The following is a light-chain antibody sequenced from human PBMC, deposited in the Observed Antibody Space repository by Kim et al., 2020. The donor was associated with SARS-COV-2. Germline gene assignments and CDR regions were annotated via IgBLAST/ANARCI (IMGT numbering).Light chain of an antibody. J-gene: IGLJ2*01. CDR2: RNN. V-gene: IGLV1-47*01. Sequence: ELTQPPSASGTPGQRVTISCSGSSSNIGSNYVYWYQQLPGTAPKLLIYRNNQRPSGVPDRFSGSKSGTSASLAISGLRSEDEADYYCAAWDDSLGVVFGGGTQLTVL. CDR3: AAWDDSLGVV. CDR1: SSNIGSNY.